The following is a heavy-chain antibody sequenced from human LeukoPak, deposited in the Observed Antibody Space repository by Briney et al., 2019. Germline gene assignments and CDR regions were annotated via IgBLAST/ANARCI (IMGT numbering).Heavy chain of an antibody. Sequence: GGSLRLSCAASGFTFSSYWMNWVRQAPGKGLEWVANIKQDGSEKYYVDSVKGRFTISRDNAKNSLYLQMNSLRAEDTAVYYCARAPNSYCSSTSCYRYYDFWSGSADYYFDYWGQGTLVTVSS. D-gene: IGHD2-2*01. CDR2: IKQDGSEK. J-gene: IGHJ4*02. CDR3: ARAPNSYCSSTSCYRYYDFWSGSADYYFDY. V-gene: IGHV3-7*01. CDR1: GFTFSSYW.